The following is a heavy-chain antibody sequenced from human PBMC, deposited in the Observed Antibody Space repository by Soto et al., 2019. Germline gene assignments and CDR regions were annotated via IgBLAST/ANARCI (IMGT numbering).Heavy chain of an antibody. J-gene: IGHJ4*02. CDR1: GYDFSSYG. CDR3: VRDPQRNDY. D-gene: IGHD2-2*01. Sequence: QVQLVQSGAEVKKPGASVKVSCKASGYDFSSYGISWVRQAPGKGLEWMGWISASNGNRDYAQKCQGRVTMTSDTSRTTAYMELRSQRSDDTAVYYCVRDPQRNDYWGQGTLVNVSS. V-gene: IGHV1-18*04. CDR2: ISASNGNR.